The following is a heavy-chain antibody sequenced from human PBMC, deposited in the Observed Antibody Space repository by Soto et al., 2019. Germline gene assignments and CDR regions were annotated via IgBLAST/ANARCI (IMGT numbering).Heavy chain of an antibody. J-gene: IGHJ5*02. CDR1: GGSISSYY. CDR3: AREEVAYFGSGSHNWFDP. Sequence: SSETLSLTCTVSGGSISSYYWSWIRQPPGKGLEWIGYIYYSGSTNYNPSLKGRITLSLDMSKNHFSLKLTSVTAADTAMYYCAREEVAYFGSGSHNWFDPWGQGTLVTVSS. CDR2: IYYSGST. D-gene: IGHD3-10*01. V-gene: IGHV4-59*12.